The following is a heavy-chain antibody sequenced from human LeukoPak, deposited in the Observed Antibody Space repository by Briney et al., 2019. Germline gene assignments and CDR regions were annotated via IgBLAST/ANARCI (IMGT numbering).Heavy chain of an antibody. CDR1: GGSISSGGYS. CDR3: ARVVGGRVTWFDP. CDR2: IYHSGST. J-gene: IGHJ5*02. Sequence: ASETLSLTCAVSGGSISSGGYSWSWIRQPPGKGLEWIGYIYHSGSTYYKPSLKSRVTIPVDRSKNQFSLKLSSVTAADTAVYYCARVVGGRVTWFDPWGQGTLVTVSS. V-gene: IGHV4-30-2*01. D-gene: IGHD1-26*01.